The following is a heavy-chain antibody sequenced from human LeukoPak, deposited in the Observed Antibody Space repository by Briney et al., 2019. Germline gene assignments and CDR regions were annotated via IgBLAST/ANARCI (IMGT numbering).Heavy chain of an antibody. J-gene: IGHJ6*03. Sequence: SVKVSCKASGGTFSTYEITWVRQAPGQGLEWMGRFGTANYAQKFQGRVTITADKSTSTAYMELRSLRSDDSAVFYCARGGTTIFGVVDYYMDVWGKETTVTVSS. V-gene: IGHV1-69*06. CDR1: GGTFSTYE. D-gene: IGHD3-3*01. CDR2: FGTA. CDR3: ARGGTTIFGVVDYYMDV.